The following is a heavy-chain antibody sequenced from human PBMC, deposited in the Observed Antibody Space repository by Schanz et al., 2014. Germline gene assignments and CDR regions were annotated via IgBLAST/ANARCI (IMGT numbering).Heavy chain of an antibody. J-gene: IGHJ4*02. CDR2: ISASGGDT. V-gene: IGHV3-23*01. Sequence: EVQLLESGGGLVQPGGSLRLSCLASGFAFSSYGMNWLRQAPGKGLEWLSVISASGGDTYYADSVKGRFTISRDNSKNTLYLQMNSLRAEDTAVYYCAKVRYSSGWRGDYFDEWGQGTLVNVAS. CDR3: AKVRYSSGWRGDYFDE. CDR1: GFAFSSYG. D-gene: IGHD6-25*01.